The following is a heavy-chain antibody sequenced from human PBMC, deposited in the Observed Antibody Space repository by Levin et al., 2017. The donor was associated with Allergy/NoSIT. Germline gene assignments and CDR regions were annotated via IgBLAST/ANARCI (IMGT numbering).Heavy chain of an antibody. CDR1: GFTFSSYA. J-gene: IGHJ4*02. Sequence: GESLKISCAASGFTFSSYAMHWVRQAPGKGLEWMAVISYDGSNKYYADTVKGRFTISRDNSKNTLYLQMNSLRAEDTAVYYCARTKRFGELGRFDYWGQGTLVTVSS. V-gene: IGHV3-30*04. D-gene: IGHD3-10*01. CDR2: ISYDGSNK. CDR3: ARTKRFGELGRFDY.